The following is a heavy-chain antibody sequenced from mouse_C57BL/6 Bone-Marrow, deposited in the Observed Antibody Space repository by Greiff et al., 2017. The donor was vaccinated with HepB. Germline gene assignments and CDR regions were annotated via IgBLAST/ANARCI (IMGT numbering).Heavy chain of an antibody. V-gene: IGHV1-81*01. D-gene: IGHD2-5*01. CDR1: GYTFTSYG. Sequence: QVQLQQSGAELARPGASVKLSCKASGYTFTSYGISWVKQRTGQGLEWIGEIYPRSGNTYYNEKFKGKATLTADKSSSTAYMELRSLTSEDSAVYFCARGDSNYYYFDYWGQGTTLTVSS. CDR2: IYPRSGNT. J-gene: IGHJ2*01. CDR3: ARGDSNYYYFDY.